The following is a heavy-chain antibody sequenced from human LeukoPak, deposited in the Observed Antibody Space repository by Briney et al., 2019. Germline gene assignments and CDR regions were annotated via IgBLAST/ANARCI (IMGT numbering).Heavy chain of an antibody. V-gene: IGHV3-23*01. CDR1: GFTFSSYG. Sequence: GGSLRLSCAASGFTFSSYGMSWVRQAPGKGLEWVSAISGSGGSTYYADSVKGRFTISRDNSKKTLYLQLNSLRAEDTAVYYCAKPRYSYGTNYFDYWGQGTLVTVSS. CDR3: AKPRYSYGTNYFDY. D-gene: IGHD5-18*01. CDR2: ISGSGGST. J-gene: IGHJ4*02.